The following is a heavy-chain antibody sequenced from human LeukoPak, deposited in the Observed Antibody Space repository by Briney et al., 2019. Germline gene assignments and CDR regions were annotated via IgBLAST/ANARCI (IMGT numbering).Heavy chain of an antibody. CDR3: AKAGLLWFGESWMDV. D-gene: IGHD3-10*01. J-gene: IGHJ6*02. Sequence: GSLRLSCAASGFTFSSYSMNWVRQAPGKGLEWVANIKEDGSESHYVDSVKGRFTISRDNAKNSLYLQMNSLRAEDTAVYFCAKAGLLWFGESWMDVWGQGTTVTVSS. CDR1: GFTFSSYS. V-gene: IGHV3-7*01. CDR2: IKEDGSES.